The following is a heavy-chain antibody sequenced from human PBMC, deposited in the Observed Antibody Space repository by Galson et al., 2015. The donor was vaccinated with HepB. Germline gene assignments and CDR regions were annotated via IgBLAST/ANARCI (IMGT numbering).Heavy chain of an antibody. CDR2: IRTTSDNK. V-gene: IGHV3-48*01. Sequence: SLRLSCAASGFTFSSYTMNWVRQAPGKGLEWISYIRTTSDNKFSADSVKGRFIISRDNAKNLLYLQMNSLRAEDTAVYYCTRIALSGSYWYFDYWGQGSLVTVSS. J-gene: IGHJ4*02. CDR3: TRIALSGSYWYFDY. D-gene: IGHD1-26*01. CDR1: GFTFSSYT.